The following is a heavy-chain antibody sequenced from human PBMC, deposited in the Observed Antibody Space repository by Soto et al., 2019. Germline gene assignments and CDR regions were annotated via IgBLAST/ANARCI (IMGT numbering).Heavy chain of an antibody. CDR2: IYHSGST. CDR3: ARGDYGDYSYFDS. CDR1: GGSISGGGYS. D-gene: IGHD4-17*01. V-gene: IGHV4-30-2*01. J-gene: IGHJ4*02. Sequence: SETLSLTCAVSGGSISGGGYSWSWIRQPPGKGLEWVGYIYHSGSTYYNPSLKSRVTISVDRSKKEFSLRLSSVTAADTAVYYCARGDYGDYSYFDSWGRGTLVTVSS.